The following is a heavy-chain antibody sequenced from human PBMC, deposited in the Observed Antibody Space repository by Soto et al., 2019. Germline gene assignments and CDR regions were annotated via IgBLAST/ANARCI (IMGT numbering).Heavy chain of an antibody. CDR1: GFALSTSGMR. D-gene: IGHD2-15*01. Sequence: SGPTLVNPTQTLTLTCTFSGFALSTSGMRVSWIRQPPGKALEWLARIDWDDDKFYNTSLKTRLTISKDSSKNQVVLTMTNMDPVDTATYYCARMFHCRGGTCPFDFWGQAALVTVSS. V-gene: IGHV2-70*04. J-gene: IGHJ4*02. CDR2: IDWDDDK. CDR3: ARMFHCRGGTCPFDF.